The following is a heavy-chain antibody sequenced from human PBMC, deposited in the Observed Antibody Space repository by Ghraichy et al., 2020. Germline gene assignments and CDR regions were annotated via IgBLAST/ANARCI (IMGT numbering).Heavy chain of an antibody. Sequence: LSLTCTASGFTFRTYAMCWVRQAAGKGLEWVSTIGSTGTTYYADSVRGRFTISRDNSKNSLYLQMNSLRADDTALYYCARTEYGEPPFGGYWGRGTLVTVSS. D-gene: IGHD4-17*01. J-gene: IGHJ4*02. CDR2: IGSTGTT. V-gene: IGHV3-23*01. CDR1: GFTFRTYA. CDR3: ARTEYGEPPFGGY.